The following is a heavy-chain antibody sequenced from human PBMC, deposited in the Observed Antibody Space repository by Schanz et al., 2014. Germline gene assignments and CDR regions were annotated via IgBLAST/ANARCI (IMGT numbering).Heavy chain of an antibody. CDR2: INPDSGGT. D-gene: IGHD5-12*01. CDR3: ARARYTGYDCSGY. J-gene: IGHJ4*02. V-gene: IGHV1-2*02. Sequence: QVQLVQSGREVKKPGASVKVSCKASGYTFPSYGISWVRQAPGQGLEWMGWINPDSGGTNYAQKFQGRVTMTRDTSISTAYMELSGLTSDDTATYFCARARYTGYDCSGYWGQGTLLIVSS. CDR1: GYTFPSYG.